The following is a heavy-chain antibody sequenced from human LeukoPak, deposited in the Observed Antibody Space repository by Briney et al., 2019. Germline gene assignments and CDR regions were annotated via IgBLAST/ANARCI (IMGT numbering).Heavy chain of an antibody. CDR3: NKYRGLFDY. Sequence: GGSLRLSCAASGFTFSNAWMSWVRQAPGKGLEWVGRIKSNTDDGTADYAAPVRGRFTISRDDSKNTLYLQMNSLRTEDTAVYYCNKYRGLFDYWGQGTLVTVSS. CDR1: GFTFSNAW. D-gene: IGHD2-2*01. V-gene: IGHV3-15*01. CDR2: IKSNTDDGTA. J-gene: IGHJ4*02.